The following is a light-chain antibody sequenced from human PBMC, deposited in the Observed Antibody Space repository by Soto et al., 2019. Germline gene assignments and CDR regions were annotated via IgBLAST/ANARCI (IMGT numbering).Light chain of an antibody. CDR2: DAS. CDR3: QQRRTWPWT. J-gene: IGKJ1*01. CDR1: SSVSTS. V-gene: IGKV3-11*01. Sequence: EIVLTQSPGTLSLSPGERATLSCRASSSVSTSLAWYQQKPAQAPRLLIYDASTKAAGIPARFSGSGSGTEFTLTISGLEPEDFAVYYCQQRRTWPWTFGQGTKVEIK.